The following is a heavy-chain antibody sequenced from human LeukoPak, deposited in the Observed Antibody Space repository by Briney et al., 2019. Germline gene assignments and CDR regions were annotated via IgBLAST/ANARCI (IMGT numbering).Heavy chain of an antibody. CDR3: AKDRSRENYYGSGSSPPDY. Sequence: GGSLRLSCAASGFTFRSHGMHWVRKAPGKGLEWVAVISYDGSDKYYADSVKGRFTISRDNSKNTLYLQMNSLRAEDTAVYYCAKDRSRENYYGSGSSPPDYWGQGTLVTVSS. V-gene: IGHV3-30*18. J-gene: IGHJ4*02. CDR1: GFTFRSHG. D-gene: IGHD3-10*01. CDR2: ISYDGSDK.